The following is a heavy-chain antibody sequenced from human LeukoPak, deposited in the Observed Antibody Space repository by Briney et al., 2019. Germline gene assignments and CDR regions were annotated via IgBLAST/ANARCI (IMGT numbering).Heavy chain of an antibody. V-gene: IGHV3-23*01. CDR1: GFIFSNYA. Sequence: PGGSLRLSCVASGFIFSNYAMSWVRQAPGKGLEWVSSISGGGGRKNYADSVKGRFTIFRDNAKNTLYLQMNSLRAEDTAVYYCVRDLGGRSGHWGQGTLVTVSS. CDR2: ISGGGGRK. D-gene: IGHD1-26*01. J-gene: IGHJ4*02. CDR3: VRDLGGRSGH.